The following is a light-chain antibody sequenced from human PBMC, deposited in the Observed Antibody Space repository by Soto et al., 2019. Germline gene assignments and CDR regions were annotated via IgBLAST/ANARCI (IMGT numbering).Light chain of an antibody. CDR3: DSFSSGTILV. V-gene: IGLV2-14*01. J-gene: IGLJ1*01. CDR2: EVN. Sequence: QSALAQPASVSGSPGQSVTISCTGPRSDIGDSNFISWYQHSPGKAPRLLIYEVNNRPSGVSRRFSGSKAGNTASLTISGLPDDDEADYFGDSFSSGTILVFGSGTKVTVL. CDR1: RSDIGDSNF.